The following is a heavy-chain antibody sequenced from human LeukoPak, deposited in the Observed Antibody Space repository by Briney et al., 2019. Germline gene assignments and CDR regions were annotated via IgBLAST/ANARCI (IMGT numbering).Heavy chain of an antibody. CDR3: ASGYYYDSSGYPRGDY. J-gene: IGHJ4*02. D-gene: IGHD3-22*01. V-gene: IGHV3-66*02. CDR2: IYSGGST. CDR1: GFTVSSNY. Sequence: PGGSLRLSCAASGFTVSSNYMSWVRQAPGKGLEWVSVIYSGGSTYYADSVKGRFTISRDNSKNTLYLQMNSLRAEDTAVYYCASGYYYDSSGYPRGDYWGQGTLVTVSS.